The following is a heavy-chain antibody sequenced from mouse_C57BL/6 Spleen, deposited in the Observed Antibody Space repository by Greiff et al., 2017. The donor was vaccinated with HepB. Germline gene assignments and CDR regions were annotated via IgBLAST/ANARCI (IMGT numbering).Heavy chain of an antibody. CDR3: ARDGDSSGLYYFDY. Sequence: DVKLVESGGGLVKPGGSLKLSCAASGFTFSSYAMSWVRQTPEKRLEWVATISDGGSYTYYPDNVKGRFTISRDNAKNNLYLQMSHLKSEDTAMYYCARDGDSSGLYYFDYWGQGTTLTVSS. J-gene: IGHJ2*01. CDR2: ISDGGSYT. CDR1: GFTFSSYA. D-gene: IGHD3-2*02. V-gene: IGHV5-4*01.